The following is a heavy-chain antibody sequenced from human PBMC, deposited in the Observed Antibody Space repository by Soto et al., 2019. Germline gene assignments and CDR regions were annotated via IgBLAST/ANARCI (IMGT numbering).Heavy chain of an antibody. CDR2: IYYSGST. Sequence: PSETXXXXCTXSXXXISSGGYYWSWIRQHPGKGLEWIGYIYYSGSTYYNPSLKSRVTISVDTSKNQFSLKLSSVTAADTAVYYCAIVVGDYLLVKGGPIDYWGQGTLVTVSS. D-gene: IGHD4-17*01. J-gene: IGHJ4*02. CDR1: XXXISSGGYY. CDR3: AIVVGDYLLVKGGPIDY. V-gene: IGHV4-31*03.